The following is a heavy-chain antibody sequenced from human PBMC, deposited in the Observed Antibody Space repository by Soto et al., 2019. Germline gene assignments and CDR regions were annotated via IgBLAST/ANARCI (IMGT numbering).Heavy chain of an antibody. CDR2: VYHNGAT. J-gene: IGHJ6*03. CDR1: GGSISSHY. CDR3: ARLLLRPNYYMDV. D-gene: IGHD1-26*01. Sequence: SETLSLTCIVSGGSISSHYWSWIRQPPEKGLEWIGYVYHNGATNYNPSLTSRVTISVDTSKNQFSLKLSSVTAADTAVYFCARLLLRPNYYMDVWGEGTTVTVSS. V-gene: IGHV4-59*08.